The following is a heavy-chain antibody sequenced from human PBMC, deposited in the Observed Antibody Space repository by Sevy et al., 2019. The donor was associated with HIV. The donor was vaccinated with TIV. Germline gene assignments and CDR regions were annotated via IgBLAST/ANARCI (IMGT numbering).Heavy chain of an antibody. D-gene: IGHD2-8*01. CDR2: ISWNSGSI. CDR1: GFTFDDYA. V-gene: IGHV3-9*01. Sequence: GGSLRLSCAASGFTFDDYAMHWVRQAPGKGLEWVSGISWNSGSIGYADSVKGRFTISRDNAKNSLYLQMNSLRAEVTALYYCAKDKGYCTNGVCYTSYYYYGMDVWGQGTTVTVSS. CDR3: AKDKGYCTNGVCYTSYYYYGMDV. J-gene: IGHJ6*02.